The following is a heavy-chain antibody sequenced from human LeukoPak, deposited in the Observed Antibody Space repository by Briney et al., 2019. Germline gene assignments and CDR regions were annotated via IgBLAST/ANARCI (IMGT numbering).Heavy chain of an antibody. CDR2: INHSGST. V-gene: IGHV4-34*01. CDR1: GGPFSGYY. J-gene: IGHJ6*03. Sequence: SETLSLTCAVYGGPFSGYYWSWIRQPPGKGLEWIGEINHSGSTNYNPSLKSRVTISVDTSKNQFSLKLSSVTAADTAVYYCARLAGYYDFWSGSPRGYYYYMDVWGKGTTVTVSS. CDR3: ARLAGYYDFWSGSPRGYYYYMDV. D-gene: IGHD3-3*01.